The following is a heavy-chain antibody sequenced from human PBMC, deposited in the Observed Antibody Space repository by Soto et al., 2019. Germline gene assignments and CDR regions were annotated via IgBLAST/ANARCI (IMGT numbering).Heavy chain of an antibody. J-gene: IGHJ5*02. CDR2: IYYSGST. D-gene: IGHD3-10*01. V-gene: IGHV4-39*01. CDR3: ALVGSPPMGPGFDP. Sequence: PSETLSLTCTVSGGSISSSSYYWGWIRQPPGKGLEWIGSIYYSGSTYYNPSLKSRVTISVDTSKNQFSLKLSSVTAADTAVYYCALVGSPPMGPGFDPWGQGTLVTVSS. CDR1: GGSISSSSYY.